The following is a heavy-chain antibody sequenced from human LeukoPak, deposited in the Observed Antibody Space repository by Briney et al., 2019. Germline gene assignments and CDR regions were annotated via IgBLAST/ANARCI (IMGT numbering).Heavy chain of an antibody. V-gene: IGHV4-39*07. CDR3: ARDLRYSSRWYYYGMDV. Sequence: SETLSLTCTVSGGSISSGDYYWSWIRQPPGKGLEWIGEIYHSGSTNYNPSLKSRVTISADKSKNQFSLKLSSVTAADTAVYYCARDLRYSSRWYYYGMDVWGQGTTVTVSS. J-gene: IGHJ6*02. D-gene: IGHD6-13*01. CDR1: GGSISSGDYY. CDR2: IYHSGST.